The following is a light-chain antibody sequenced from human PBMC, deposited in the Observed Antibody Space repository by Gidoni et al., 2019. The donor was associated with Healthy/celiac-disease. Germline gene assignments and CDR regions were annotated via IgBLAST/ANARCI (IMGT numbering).Light chain of an antibody. CDR3: NSRDSSGNHLV. J-gene: IGLJ2*01. V-gene: IGLV3-19*01. CDR1: SLRSYY. Sequence: SSELTQDPAVSVALGQTVRITCQGDSLRSYYASWYQQKPGQAPVLVIYGKNNRPSGIPDRFSGSSPGNTASLTITGAQAEDEADYYCNSRDSSGNHLVFGGGTKLTV. CDR2: GKN.